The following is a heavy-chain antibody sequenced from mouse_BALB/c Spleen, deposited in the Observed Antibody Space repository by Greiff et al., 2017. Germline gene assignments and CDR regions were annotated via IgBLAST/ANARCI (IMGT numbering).Heavy chain of an antibody. CDR3: ARGVGYGNYFDY. CDR2: ISNGGGST. J-gene: IGHJ2*01. Sequence: EVKVVESGGGLVQPGGSLKLSCAASGFTFSSYTMSWVRQTPEKRLEWVAYISNGGGSTYYPDTVKGRFTISRDNAKNTLYLQMSSLKSEDTAMYYCARGVGYGNYFDYWGQGTTLTVSS. V-gene: IGHV5-12-2*01. CDR1: GFTFSSYT. D-gene: IGHD1-1*01.